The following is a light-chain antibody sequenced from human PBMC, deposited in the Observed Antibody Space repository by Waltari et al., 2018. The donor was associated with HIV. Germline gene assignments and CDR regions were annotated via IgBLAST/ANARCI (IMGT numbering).Light chain of an antibody. CDR1: SSDGGGYTS. Sequence: QSALTQPRSVSGSPGQSVILSGTGTSSDGGGYTSVPWYQQHPGKAPKLVIYDVRKRPSGVPDRFSGSKSANTASLTISGLQAEDEADYYCCSYAGSYTYVFGTGTKVTVL. CDR3: CSYAGSYTYV. CDR2: DVR. J-gene: IGLJ1*01. V-gene: IGLV2-11*02.